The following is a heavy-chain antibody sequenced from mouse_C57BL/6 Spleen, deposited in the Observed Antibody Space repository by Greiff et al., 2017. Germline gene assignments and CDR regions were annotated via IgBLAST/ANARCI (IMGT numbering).Heavy chain of an antibody. J-gene: IGHJ2*01. D-gene: IGHD1-1*01. CDR1: GYTFTSYW. CDR2: IHPNSGST. Sequence: QVQLKQPGAELVKPGASVKLSCKASGYTFTSYWMHWVKQRPGQGLEWIGMIHPNSGSTNYNEKFKSKATLTVDKSSSTAYMQLSSLTSEDSAVYYCAREEDYGSSLFDYWGQGTTLTVSS. CDR3: AREEDYGSSLFDY. V-gene: IGHV1-64*01.